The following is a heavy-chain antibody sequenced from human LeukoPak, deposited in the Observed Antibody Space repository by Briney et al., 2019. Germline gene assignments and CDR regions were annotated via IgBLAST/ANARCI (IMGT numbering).Heavy chain of an antibody. CDR3: ARDSVEWCIFDY. D-gene: IGHD2-15*01. CDR2: TNRDGSST. CDR1: GFTFSSYW. Sequence: PGGSLRLSCAASGFTFSSYWMHWVRQAPGKGPVWVARTNRDGSSTAYADSVKGRFTISKDNAKNTLYLLMNSLRAEDTAVYYCARDSVEWCIFDYWGQGTLVTVSS. J-gene: IGHJ4*02. V-gene: IGHV3-74*01.